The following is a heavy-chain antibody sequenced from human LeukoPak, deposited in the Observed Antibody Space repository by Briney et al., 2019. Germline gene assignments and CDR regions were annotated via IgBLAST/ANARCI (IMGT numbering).Heavy chain of an antibody. D-gene: IGHD3-22*01. J-gene: IGHJ4*02. V-gene: IGHV4-59*01. CDR3: ARTYYYDSSGYYYYDY. CDR2: IYYSGST. Sequence: SETLSLTCTVSGGSISSYYWSWIRQPPGKGLEWIGYIYYSGSTNYNPSLKSRVTISVDTSKNQFSLKLSSVTAADTAVYYCARTYYYDSSGYYYYDYWGQGTLVTVSS. CDR1: GGSISSYY.